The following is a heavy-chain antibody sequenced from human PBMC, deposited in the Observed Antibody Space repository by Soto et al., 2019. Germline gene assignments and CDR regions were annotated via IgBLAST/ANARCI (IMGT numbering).Heavy chain of an antibody. CDR3: ARDPARGGGSYLGYFDY. V-gene: IGHV4-30-4*01. Sequence: PSETLSLTCTVSGGCIRSGDNYWSWIRQTPGKGLEWIGYIYYRGSTYYNQSLKSRVTISVDTSMNQFSLTLTSVTAADTAVYYCARDPARGGGSYLGYFDYWGQGTPVTVSS. D-gene: IGHD1-26*01. CDR1: GGCIRSGDNY. CDR2: IYYRGST. J-gene: IGHJ4*02.